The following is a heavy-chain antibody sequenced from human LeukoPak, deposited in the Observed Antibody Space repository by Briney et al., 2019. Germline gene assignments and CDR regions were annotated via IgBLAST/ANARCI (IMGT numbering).Heavy chain of an antibody. Sequence: PSETLSLTCAVYGXSFSGYYWSWIRQPPGKGLEWIGEINHSGSTNYNPSLKSRVTISVDTSKNQFSLKLSSVTAADTAVYYCARDPYGFDYWGQGTLVTVSS. D-gene: IGHD3-10*01. CDR2: INHSGST. CDR1: GXSFSGYY. V-gene: IGHV4-34*01. J-gene: IGHJ4*02. CDR3: ARDPYGFDY.